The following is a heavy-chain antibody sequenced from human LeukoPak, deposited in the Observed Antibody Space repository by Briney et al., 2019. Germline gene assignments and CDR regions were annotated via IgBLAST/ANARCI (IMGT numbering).Heavy chain of an antibody. CDR2: IKEDGTAK. D-gene: IGHD2-21*02. CDR1: GFTFSSSW. CDR3: TTGDYCGGDPLDAFDI. V-gene: IGHV3-7*03. Sequence: PGGSLRLSCAASGFTFSSSWMAWVRQAPGKGLEWVGNIKEDGTAKNYVVSVRGRFTISRDNAKNSLYLQMNSLKTEDTAVYYCTTGDYCGGDPLDAFDIWGQGTMVTVSS. J-gene: IGHJ3*02.